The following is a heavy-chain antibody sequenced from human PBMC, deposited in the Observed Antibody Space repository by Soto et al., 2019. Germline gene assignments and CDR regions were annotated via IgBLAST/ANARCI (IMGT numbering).Heavy chain of an antibody. CDR2: IYYSGST. Sequence: SETLSLTCTVSGGSVSSGSYYWGWIRQPPGRGLEWIGTIYYSGSTYYNPSLKSRVTISVDTSKNQFSLNLYSVTAADTALYYCARHTRAVSGTNYFDFWGQGTLVTVSS. J-gene: IGHJ4*02. D-gene: IGHD6-19*01. V-gene: IGHV4-39*01. CDR1: GGSVSSGSYY. CDR3: ARHTRAVSGTNYFDF.